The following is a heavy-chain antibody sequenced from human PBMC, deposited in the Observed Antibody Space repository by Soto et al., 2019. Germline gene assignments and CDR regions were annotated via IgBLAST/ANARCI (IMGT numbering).Heavy chain of an antibody. Sequence: SDTLSLTCAVSGDSISSSSYYGDLILQPPGKGLEWIGSIYYTGCTYYNPSLKSRVTISADTSKNQFSLKLSSVNAADAAVYYCSTFSSGFYGMDVWGQGTTVTVSS. CDR2: IYYTGCT. CDR3: STFSSGFYGMDV. CDR1: GDSISSSSYY. D-gene: IGHD6-19*01. J-gene: IGHJ6*02. V-gene: IGHV4-39*01.